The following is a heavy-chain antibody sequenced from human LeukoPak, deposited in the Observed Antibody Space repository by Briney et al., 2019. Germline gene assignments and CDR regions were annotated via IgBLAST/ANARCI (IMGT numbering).Heavy chain of an antibody. V-gene: IGHV1-69*06. CDR1: GGTFSSYA. J-gene: IGHJ3*02. D-gene: IGHD3-16*02. CDR3: AREGISYDYVWGSYRGDAFDI. Sequence: SVKVSCKASGGTFSSYAISWVRQAPGQGLEWMGGIIPIFGTANYAQKFQGRVTITADKSTSTAYMELSSLRSEDTAVYYCAREGISYDYVWGSYRGDAFDIWGQGTMVTVSS. CDR2: IIPIFGTA.